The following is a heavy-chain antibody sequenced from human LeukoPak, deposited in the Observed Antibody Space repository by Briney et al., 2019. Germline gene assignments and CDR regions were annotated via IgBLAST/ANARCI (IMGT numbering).Heavy chain of an antibody. V-gene: IGHV3-23*01. D-gene: IGHD2-8*01. CDR2: FGGSGGTT. J-gene: IGHJ6*03. CDR3: ANGNRCTSPNCLGYYYFYMDV. Sequence: GGSLRLSCAASGFTFSNYAMNWVRQAPGRGLEWVSGFGGSGGTTYYADSVKGRFTISRDNPKNTLYLQMNSLRVEDTAVYYCANGNRCTSPNCLGYYYFYMDVWGKGTTVTVSS. CDR1: GFTFSNYA.